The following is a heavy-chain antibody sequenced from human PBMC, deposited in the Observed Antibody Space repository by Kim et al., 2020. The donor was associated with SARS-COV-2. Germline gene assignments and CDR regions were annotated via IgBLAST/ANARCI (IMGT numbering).Heavy chain of an antibody. D-gene: IGHD3-16*01. CDR1: GYTFTSYG. J-gene: IGHJ4*02. V-gene: IGHV1-18*01. Sequence: ASVKVSCKASGYTFTSYGINWVRQAPGQGLEWMGWISGYNGNKKYIQKLQGRVIMTTATSTSTAYMELRSLRSDDTAVYYCARDSGSVMGGAGYWGQGTLVSVSS. CDR2: ISGYNGNK. CDR3: ARDSGSVMGGAGY.